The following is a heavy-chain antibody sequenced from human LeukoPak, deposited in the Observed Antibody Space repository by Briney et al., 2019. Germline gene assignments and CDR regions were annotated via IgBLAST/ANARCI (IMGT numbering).Heavy chain of an antibody. Sequence: GSSVKVSCKASGGTFSSYAISWVRQAPGQGLEWMGWISGYDYKTNYAQKFQGRVTMTTDTSTNTAYMELRTLRSDDTAVYYCARDFSKARVDCFDPWGQGTLVTVSS. J-gene: IGHJ5*02. V-gene: IGHV1-18*01. CDR2: ISGYDYKT. CDR1: GGTFSSYA. CDR3: ARDFSKARVDCFDP. D-gene: IGHD3-3*02.